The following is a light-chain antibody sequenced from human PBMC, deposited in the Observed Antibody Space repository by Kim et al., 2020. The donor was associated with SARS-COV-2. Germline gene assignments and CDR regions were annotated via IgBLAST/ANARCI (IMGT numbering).Light chain of an antibody. Sequence: SPGGTVTLTCASNTGAVTSGYYPNWFQLKPGQAPRSMIHTASGRHSWTPARFSGSLLGGKAALTLSGVQPEDEAEYYCLLYYGGVWVFGGGTKLTVL. V-gene: IGLV7-43*01. CDR3: LLYYGGVWV. CDR2: TAS. J-gene: IGLJ3*02. CDR1: TGAVTSGYY.